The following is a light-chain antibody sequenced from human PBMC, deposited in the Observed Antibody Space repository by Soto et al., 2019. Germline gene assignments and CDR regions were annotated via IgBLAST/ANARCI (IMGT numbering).Light chain of an antibody. CDR3: QSYDSSLSGSVV. V-gene: IGLV1-40*01. J-gene: IGLJ2*01. CDR1: SSNIGAGYD. Sequence: QSVLTQPPSVSGAPGQRVTISCTGSSSNIGAGYDVHWYQQLPGTAPKLLIYGNSTRPSGVPDRFSGSKSGTSASLAITGLHAEDEADYYCQSYDSSLSGSVVFGGGTKVTVL. CDR2: GNS.